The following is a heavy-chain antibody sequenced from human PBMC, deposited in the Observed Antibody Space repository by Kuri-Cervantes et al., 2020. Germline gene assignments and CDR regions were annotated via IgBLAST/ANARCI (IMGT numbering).Heavy chain of an antibody. D-gene: IGHD1-26*01. CDR3: AKETDSGGYHGY. V-gene: IGHV3-30*02. CDR2: IRYDGSNK. CDR1: GFTFSSYG. Sequence: GESLKISCAASGFTFSSYGMHWVRQAPGKGLEWVTFIRYDGSNKYYADSVKGRFTISRDNSKNTLYLQMNSLRAEDTAVYYCAKETDSGGYHGYWGQGTLVTVSS. J-gene: IGHJ4*02.